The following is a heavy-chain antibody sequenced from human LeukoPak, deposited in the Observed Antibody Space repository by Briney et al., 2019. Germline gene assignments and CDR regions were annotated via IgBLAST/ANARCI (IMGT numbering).Heavy chain of an antibody. CDR1: GLTFSDYY. D-gene: IGHD3-3*01. Sequence: GGSLRLSCAVSGLTFSDYYMSWTRQAPGEGPELVSYISPSGSSIFYVDSVKGRFTISRDNSKNTLYLQMNSLRAEDTAVYYCARSYYDFWSGYYGVYYFGYWGQGTLVTVSS. CDR3: ARSYYDFWSGYYGVYYFGY. CDR2: ISPSGSSI. V-gene: IGHV3-11*01. J-gene: IGHJ4*02.